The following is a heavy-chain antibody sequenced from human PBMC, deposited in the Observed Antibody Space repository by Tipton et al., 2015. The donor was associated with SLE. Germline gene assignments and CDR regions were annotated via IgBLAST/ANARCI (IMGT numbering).Heavy chain of an antibody. J-gene: IGHJ4*02. Sequence: TLSLTCAVSGGSISSVGYYWGWIRQPPGKGLEWIGSIFYTGSTYYNPSLKSRVSFSIDTSKHQFSLKLNSVTAADTAVYYCARRHYSGPFDSWGQGTLVTVSS. CDR2: IFYTGST. CDR1: GGSISSVGYY. CDR3: ARRHYSGPFDS. V-gene: IGHV4-39*07. D-gene: IGHD5-12*01.